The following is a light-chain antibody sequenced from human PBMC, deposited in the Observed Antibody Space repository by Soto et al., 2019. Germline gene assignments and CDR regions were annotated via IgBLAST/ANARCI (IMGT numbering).Light chain of an antibody. V-gene: IGLV4-69*01. CDR3: SSYTRSSTLV. Sequence: QSVLTQSPSASASLGASVKLTCTLSRGHSSYAIAWHQQQPEKGPRYLMNLNSDGSHTKGDGIPDRFSGSSSGAERYLTISSLQSEDEADYYCSSYTRSSTLVFGGGTKLTVL. J-gene: IGLJ2*01. CDR1: RGHSSYA. CDR2: LNSDGSH.